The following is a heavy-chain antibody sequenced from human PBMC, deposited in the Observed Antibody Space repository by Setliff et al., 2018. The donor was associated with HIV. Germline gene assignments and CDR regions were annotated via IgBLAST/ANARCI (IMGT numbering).Heavy chain of an antibody. J-gene: IGHJ3*02. CDR1: SYTFIGYY. CDR3: GRDPFWSGYDAFDI. D-gene: IGHD3-3*01. Sequence: ASVKVSCKASSYTFIGYYIHWIRQAPGQGLEWMGWIDPNNGGTKYARRFQDRVTMTRDTSISTAYMELSRLRSDDTAVYYCGRDPFWSGYDAFDIWGQGTMVTVSS. CDR2: IDPNNGGT. V-gene: IGHV1-2*02.